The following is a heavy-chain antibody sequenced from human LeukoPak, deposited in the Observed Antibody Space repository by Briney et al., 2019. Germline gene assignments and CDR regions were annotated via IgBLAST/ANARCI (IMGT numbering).Heavy chain of an antibody. J-gene: IGHJ1*01. CDR2: ISAYNGNT. CDR3: ARGGYYESSGYYEYFQH. CDR1: GYTFTSYG. V-gene: IGHV1-18*01. D-gene: IGHD3-22*01. Sequence: ASVKVSCKASGYTFTSYGISWVRQAPGQGLEWMGWISAYNGNTNYAQKLQGRVTMTTDTSTSTAYMELRSLRSDDTAVYYCARGGYYESSGYYEYFQHWGQGTLVTVSS.